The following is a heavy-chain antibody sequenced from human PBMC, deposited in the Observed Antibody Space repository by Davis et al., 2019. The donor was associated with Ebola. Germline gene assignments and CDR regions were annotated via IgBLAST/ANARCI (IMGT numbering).Heavy chain of an antibody. CDR1: EFTFSGSA. CDR2: IKSKTDGGTT. J-gene: IGHJ4*02. Sequence: GESLKISCAASEFTFSGSAMHWVRQAPGKGLEWVGRIKSKTDGGTTDYAAPVKGRFTISRDDSKNTLYLQMNSLKTEDTAVYYCTTEGYFDYWGQGTLVTVSS. CDR3: TTEGYFDY. V-gene: IGHV3-15*01.